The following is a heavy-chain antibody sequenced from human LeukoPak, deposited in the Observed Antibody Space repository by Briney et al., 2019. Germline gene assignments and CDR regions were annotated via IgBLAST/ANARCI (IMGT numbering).Heavy chain of an antibody. CDR2: IYYTGST. D-gene: IGHD1-1*01. V-gene: IGHV4-59*01. J-gene: IGHJ4*02. CDR1: GGSISTYY. Sequence: SETLSLTCTVSGGSISTYYWSWIRQPPGKGLEWIGYIYYTGSTNYNPSLKSRVTISVDTSKNQFSLKLSSMTAADTAVYYCANSELQLELPLDYWGQGTLVTVSS. CDR3: ANSELQLELPLDY.